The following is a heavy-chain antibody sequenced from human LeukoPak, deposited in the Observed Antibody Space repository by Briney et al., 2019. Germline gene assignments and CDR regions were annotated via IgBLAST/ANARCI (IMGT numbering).Heavy chain of an antibody. CDR3: ARSRSFPYCSGGSCYGAGWFDP. D-gene: IGHD2-15*01. Sequence: PSETLSLTCTVSGYSISSGYYWGWIRQPPGKGLEWIGSIYHSGSTYYNPSLKSRVTISVDTSKNQFSLKLSSVTAADTAVYYCARSRSFPYCSGGSCYGAGWFDPWGQGTLVTVSS. V-gene: IGHV4-38-2*02. CDR2: IYHSGST. CDR1: GYSISSGYY. J-gene: IGHJ5*02.